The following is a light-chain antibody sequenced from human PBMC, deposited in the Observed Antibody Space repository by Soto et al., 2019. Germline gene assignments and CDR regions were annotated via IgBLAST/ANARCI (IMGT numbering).Light chain of an antibody. CDR2: GAS. Sequence: EIVLTQSPATLSLSPGERATLSCRANQSVSSNLAWYQQKPGQAPRLLISGASTRATGIPDRFSGSGSGTEFTLTISSLQSEDFAVYYCQEYNNWPALTFGGGTKV. CDR1: QSVSSN. V-gene: IGKV3-15*01. CDR3: QEYNNWPALT. J-gene: IGKJ4*01.